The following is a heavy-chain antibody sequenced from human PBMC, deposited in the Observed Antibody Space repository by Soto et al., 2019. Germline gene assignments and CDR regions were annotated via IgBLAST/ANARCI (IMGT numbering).Heavy chain of an antibody. V-gene: IGHV4-30-4*01. J-gene: IGHJ5*01. CDR1: GDSISSVDYF. D-gene: IGHD2-15*01. CDR2: IYKSATT. CDR3: ARGRYCLTGRCFPNWFDS. Sequence: SETLSLTCSVSGDSISSVDYFWAWTRQPPGQALEYIGYIYKSATTYYNPSFESRVAISLDTSKSQFSLNVTSVTAADTAVYFCARGRYCLTGRCFPNWFDSWGQGTLVTVSS.